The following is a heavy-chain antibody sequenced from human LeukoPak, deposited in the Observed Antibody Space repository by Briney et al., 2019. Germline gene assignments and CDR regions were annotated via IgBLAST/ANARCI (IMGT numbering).Heavy chain of an antibody. J-gene: IGHJ4*02. CDR3: ARVLNRNLDY. V-gene: IGHV4-39*07. D-gene: IGHD3-9*01. CDR1: GGSISSSSYY. CDR2: IYYSGST. Sequence: PSETLSLTCTVSGGSISSSSYYWGWIRQPPGKGLEWIGSIYYSGSTYYNPSLKSRVTISVDTSKNQFSLRLRSVTAADTAVYYCARVLNRNLDYWGQGTLVTVSS.